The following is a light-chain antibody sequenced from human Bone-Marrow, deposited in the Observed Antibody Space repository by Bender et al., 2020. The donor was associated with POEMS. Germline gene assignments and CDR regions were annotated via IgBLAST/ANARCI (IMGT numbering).Light chain of an antibody. CDR2: DVS. V-gene: IGLV2-23*02. CDR1: RSDVGGYDY. J-gene: IGLJ1*01. Sequence: QSALTQPPSASGSPGQSVTISCTGTRSDVGGYDYVSWYQQHPGKAPKLILFDVSSRPSGVSNRFSGSKSGSTASLTISGLQAEDEADYFCCSYAGSSTYVFGTGTKVTVL. CDR3: CSYAGSSTYV.